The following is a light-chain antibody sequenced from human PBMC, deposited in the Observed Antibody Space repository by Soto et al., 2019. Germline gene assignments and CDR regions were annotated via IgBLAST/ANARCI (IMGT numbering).Light chain of an antibody. CDR1: QSVSGT. CDR2: GAS. V-gene: IGKV3-15*01. Sequence: IVMTQSPATVSASPGERVTLSCRASQSVSGTVAWYHQKPGQPHRLLVYGASTTAADIPARFFGSGSETDFTLTITRLQSEHFGPCYCQQFNAWARPFGQGTKVEIK. CDR3: QQFNAWARP. J-gene: IGKJ1*01.